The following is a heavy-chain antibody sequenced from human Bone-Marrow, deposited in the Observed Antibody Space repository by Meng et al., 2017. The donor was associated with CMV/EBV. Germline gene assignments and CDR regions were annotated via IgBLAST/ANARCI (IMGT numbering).Heavy chain of an antibody. CDR3: ARVFGGAFDI. D-gene: IGHD3-16*01. J-gene: IGHJ3*02. CDR2: ISSSGSTI. CDR1: GFTFSSYS. Sequence: GESLKISCAASGFTFSSYSMNWVRQAPGKGLEWVSYISSSGSTIYYADSVKGRFTISRDNAKNSLYLQMNSLRAEDTAVYYCARVFGGAFDIWGQGTMVTVSS. V-gene: IGHV3-48*04.